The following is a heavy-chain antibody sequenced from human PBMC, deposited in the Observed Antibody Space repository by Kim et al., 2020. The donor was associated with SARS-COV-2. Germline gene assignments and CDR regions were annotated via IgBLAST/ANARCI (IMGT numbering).Heavy chain of an antibody. CDR3: ARSPLPGIAAAGEGVDY. CDR1: GGSISSGGYY. D-gene: IGHD6-13*01. CDR2: IYYSGST. V-gene: IGHV4-31*03. Sequence: SETLSLTCTVSGGSISSGGYYWSWIRQHPGKGLEWIGYIYYSGSTYYNPSLKSRVTISVDTSKNQFSLKLSSVTAADTAVYYCARSPLPGIAAAGEGVDYWGQGTLVTVSS. J-gene: IGHJ4*02.